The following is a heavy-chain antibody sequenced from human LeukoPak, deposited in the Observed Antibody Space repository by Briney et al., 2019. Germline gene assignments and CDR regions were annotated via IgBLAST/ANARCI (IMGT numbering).Heavy chain of an antibody. CDR2: INPSGGST. CDR1: GYTFTSYA. CDR3: ARDRDSSETFDY. D-gene: IGHD6-19*01. Sequence: ASVKVSCKASGYTFTSYAMNWVRQAPGQGLEWMGIINPSGGSTSYAQKFQGRVTMTRDMSTSTVYMELSSLRSEDTAVYYCARDRDSSETFDYWGQGTLVTVSS. J-gene: IGHJ4*02. V-gene: IGHV1-46*01.